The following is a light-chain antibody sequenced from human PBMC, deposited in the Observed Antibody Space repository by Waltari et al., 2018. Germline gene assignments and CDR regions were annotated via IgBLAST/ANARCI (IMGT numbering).Light chain of an antibody. CDR2: GNT. V-gene: IGLV1-40*01. CDR1: SSNIGAGYG. J-gene: IGLJ7*01. CDR3: QSYDSSLSGFAV. Sequence: QSVLTQPPSVSGAPGHRVTISCTGSSSNIGAGYGVHWYQQLPGTAPKLLIYGNTNRPSGVPDRFSGSKSGTSASLAITGLQAEDEADYYCQSYDSSLSGFAVFGGGTQLTVL.